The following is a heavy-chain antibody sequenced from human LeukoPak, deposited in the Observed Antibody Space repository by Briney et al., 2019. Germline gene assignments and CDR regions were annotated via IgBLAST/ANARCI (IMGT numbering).Heavy chain of an antibody. Sequence: GGSLRLSCAASGFTFRSFWMGWVRQAPGKGLEWVSNISPSGSTKYYADSVKGRFTVSRDNAKNSLYLQMNSLRAGDTGVYYCTKLAVASADSWGQGTLVTVSS. CDR3: TKLAVASADS. D-gene: IGHD6-19*01. V-gene: IGHV3-48*03. CDR2: ISPSGSTK. J-gene: IGHJ4*02. CDR1: GFTFRSFW.